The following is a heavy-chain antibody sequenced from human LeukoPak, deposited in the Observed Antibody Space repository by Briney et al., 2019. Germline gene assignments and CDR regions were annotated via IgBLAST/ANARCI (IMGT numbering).Heavy chain of an antibody. CDR1: GGSVSNNH. CDR2: AYDSGIS. J-gene: IGHJ4*02. Sequence: PSETLSLTCTVSGGSVSNNHWSWIRQSTEKGLEWIGYAYDSGISNYNTSLECRVALSVATSKPKFSRRLTSVTAADTAVYFCARRAGIGTPVYFDYWGQGVLVTVSS. CDR3: ARRAGIGTPVYFDY. V-gene: IGHV4-59*02. D-gene: IGHD6-19*01.